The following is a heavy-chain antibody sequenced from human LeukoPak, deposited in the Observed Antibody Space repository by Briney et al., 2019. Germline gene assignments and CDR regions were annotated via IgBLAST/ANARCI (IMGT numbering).Heavy chain of an antibody. V-gene: IGHV3-23*01. CDR2: ISGSGGST. J-gene: IGHJ5*02. CDR3: AKTRVDTATGTNWFDP. Sequence: GGSLRLSCAASGFTFSSYAMSWVRQAPGKGLEWVSAISGSGGSTYYADSVKGRFTISRDNSKNTLYLQMNSLRAEDTAVYYCAKTRVDTATGTNWFDPWGQGALVTVSS. D-gene: IGHD5-18*01. CDR1: GFTFSSYA.